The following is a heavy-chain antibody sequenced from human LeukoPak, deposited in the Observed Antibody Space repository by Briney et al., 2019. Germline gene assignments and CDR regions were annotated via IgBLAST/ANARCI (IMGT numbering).Heavy chain of an antibody. CDR2: INHSGIT. J-gene: IGHJ4*02. CDR3: ARGIGQGSDY. V-gene: IGHV4-34*01. Sequence: SETLSLTCAVYGGSFSYYYWSWIRQPPGKGLEWIGEINHSGITNYNPSLKSRVTISADTSKNQFSLKLTSVTAADTAVYYCARGIGQGSDYWGQGTLVTVSS. CDR1: GGSFSYYY.